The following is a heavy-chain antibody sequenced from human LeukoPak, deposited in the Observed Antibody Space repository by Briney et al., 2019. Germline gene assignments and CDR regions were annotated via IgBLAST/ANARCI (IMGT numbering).Heavy chain of an antibody. V-gene: IGHV5-51*01. CDR3: ARLDRGRYEPGYFDY. CDR1: GYSFTTYW. D-gene: IGHD1-26*01. J-gene: IGHJ4*02. Sequence: GESLKISCKGSGYSFTTYWIGWVRQMPGKGLEWMGIIYPGDSDSRYSPSFQGQVTISVDKSISIAYLQWSSLKASDTAMYYCARLDRGRYEPGYFDYRGQGTLVTVSS. CDR2: IYPGDSDS.